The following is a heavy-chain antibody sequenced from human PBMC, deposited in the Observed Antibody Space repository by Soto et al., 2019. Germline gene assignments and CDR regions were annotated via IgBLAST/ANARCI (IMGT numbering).Heavy chain of an antibody. CDR2: ISYDGSNK. J-gene: IGHJ4*02. D-gene: IGHD1-26*01. CDR1: GFTFSSYA. V-gene: IGHV3-30-3*01. CDR3: ATPHVGATTGDY. Sequence: QVQLVESGGGVVQPGRSLRLSCAASGFTFSSYAMHWVRQAPGKGLEWVEVISYDGSNKYYADSVKGRLTISRDKYKNTLYLQMNSLRAAATAVYDSATPHVGATTGDYWGEGPLVTVSS.